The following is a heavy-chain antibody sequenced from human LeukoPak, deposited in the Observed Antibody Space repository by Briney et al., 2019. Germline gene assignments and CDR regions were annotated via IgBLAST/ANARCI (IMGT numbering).Heavy chain of an antibody. CDR1: GFTFTGYW. CDR2: VKQDGSEE. CDR3: ARTTTVTTPFDY. V-gene: IGHV3-7*01. D-gene: IGHD4-17*01. J-gene: IGHJ4*02. Sequence: GGSLRLSCSASGFTFTGYWMSWVRQAPGKGLEWVDNVKQDGSEEYYVDSVKGRFTISRDNAKTSVYLQMNSLRAEDTAIYYCARTTTVTTPFDYWGQGTLVTVSS.